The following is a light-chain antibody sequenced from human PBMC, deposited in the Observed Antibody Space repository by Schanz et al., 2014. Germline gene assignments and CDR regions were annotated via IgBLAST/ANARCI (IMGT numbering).Light chain of an antibody. V-gene: IGKV3-15*01. CDR3: HQYSDWPPWT. CDR1: QIVSSSH. J-gene: IGKJ1*01. Sequence: ESVLTQAPGTLSVSPGERATLTCRASQIVSSSHLVWYQQKPGQAPRLLIYDTATRATGIPARFSGSGSGTEFTLTVSSLLAEDFAVYYCHQYSDWPPWTFGQGTTVDIK. CDR2: DTA.